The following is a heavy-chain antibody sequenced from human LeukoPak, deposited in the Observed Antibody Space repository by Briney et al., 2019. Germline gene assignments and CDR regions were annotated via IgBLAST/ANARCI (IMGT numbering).Heavy chain of an antibody. V-gene: IGHV3-48*03. J-gene: IGHJ4*02. CDR3: ARQQQQLWYD. CDR2: ISSSAGTT. CDR1: GFTYSSYE. D-gene: IGHD5-18*01. Sequence: GGSLRLSCAASGFTYSSYEMNWVRQAPGKGLEWVSYISSSAGTTYYADSVKGRFTISRDNAKNSLYLQMNSLRAEDTAVYFCARQQQQLWYDWGQGTLVTVSS.